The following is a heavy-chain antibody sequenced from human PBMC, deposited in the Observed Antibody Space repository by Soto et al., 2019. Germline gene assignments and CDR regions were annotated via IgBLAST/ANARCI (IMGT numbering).Heavy chain of an antibody. D-gene: IGHD4-17*01. CDR1: GFTFSRYG. CDR3: ARDDDYEANAIDL. CDR2: IWNDGSKQ. J-gene: IGHJ5*02. Sequence: QVQLVESGGGVVQPGRSLRLSCVASGFTFSRYGMHWVRQAPGKGLEWVAVIWNDGSKQVYDDSVKGRFTISRDNSKHTLYLEMDSLRDEDTSVYYCARDDDYEANAIDLWGQGTLVTVSS. V-gene: IGHV3-33*01.